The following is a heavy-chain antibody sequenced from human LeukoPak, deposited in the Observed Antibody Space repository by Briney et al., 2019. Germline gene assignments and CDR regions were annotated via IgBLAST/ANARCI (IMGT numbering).Heavy chain of an antibody. CDR2: ISSSSDSI. CDR1: GFTFSRYS. CDR3: EREAGYSSTWMFAFDI. J-gene: IGHJ3*02. Sequence: GGSLRLSCAASGFTFSRYSMNWVRQAPGKGLEWVSSISSSSDSIYYAESVQGRFTISRDNAKNSLYLQMNSLRTEDTAVYYCEREAGYSSTWMFAFDIWGQGAMVTVSS. D-gene: IGHD6-13*01. V-gene: IGHV3-21*06.